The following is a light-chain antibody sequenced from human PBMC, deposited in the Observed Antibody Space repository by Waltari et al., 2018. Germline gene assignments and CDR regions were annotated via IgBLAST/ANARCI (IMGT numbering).Light chain of an antibody. CDR3: QQFDTLPPS. CDR1: QDINNF. Sequence: DIQVTQSPSSLSGSVGDRVTLTCQASQDINNFLNWYQQKPGRAPSPLIYDASNLETGVPSRFSGSGSGTHFTLTISSLQTEDSATYYCQQFDTLPPSFGGGTKVEI. CDR2: DAS. V-gene: IGKV1-33*01. J-gene: IGKJ4*01.